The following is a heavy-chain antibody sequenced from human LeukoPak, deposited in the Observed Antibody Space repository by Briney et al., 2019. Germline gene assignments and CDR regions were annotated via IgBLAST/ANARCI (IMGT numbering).Heavy chain of an antibody. CDR1: GYTFTSYY. Sequence: ASVKVSCKASGYTFTSYYMHWVRQAPGQGLEWMGIINPSGGSTSYAQKFQGRVTMTRDTSISTAYMELSRLRSDDTAVYYCARRQGQQLNAFDIWGQGTMVTVSS. D-gene: IGHD6-13*01. V-gene: IGHV1-46*01. CDR2: INPSGGST. J-gene: IGHJ3*02. CDR3: ARRQGQQLNAFDI.